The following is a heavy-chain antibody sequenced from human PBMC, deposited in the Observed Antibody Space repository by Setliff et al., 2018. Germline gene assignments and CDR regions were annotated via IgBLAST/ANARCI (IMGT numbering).Heavy chain of an antibody. D-gene: IGHD5-12*01. CDR2: IYYSGST. CDR3: ASQGSRGYDFFDY. J-gene: IGHJ4*02. V-gene: IGHV4-59*01. Sequence: SETLSLTCTVSGGSISSYYWSWIRQPPGKGLEWIGYIYYSGSTNYNPSLKSRVTISVDTSKNQFSLKLSSVTAADTAVYYCASQGSRGYDFFDYWGQGTLVTVSS. CDR1: GGSISSYY.